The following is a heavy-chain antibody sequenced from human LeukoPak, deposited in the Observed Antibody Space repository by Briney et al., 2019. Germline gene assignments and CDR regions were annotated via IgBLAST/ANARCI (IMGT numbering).Heavy chain of an antibody. CDR1: GGSFSGYY. D-gene: IGHD3-9*01. CDR3: ARGPPLRYFDCLLCDY. Sequence: SETLSLTCAVYGGSFSGYYWSWIRPPPGKGLEWIGEINHSGSTNYNPSLKSRVTISVDTSKNQFSLKLSSVTAADTAVYYCARGPPLRYFDCLLCDYWGQGTLVTVSS. J-gene: IGHJ4*02. CDR2: INHSGST. V-gene: IGHV4-34*01.